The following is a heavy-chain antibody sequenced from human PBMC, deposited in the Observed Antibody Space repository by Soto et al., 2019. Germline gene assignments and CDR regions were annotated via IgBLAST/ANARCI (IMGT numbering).Heavy chain of an antibody. CDR2: IYYSGST. CDR1: GGSISSYY. CDR3: ASGGRAYCSGGSCYDLFDY. Sequence: TSETLSLTCTVSGGSISSYYWSWIRQPPGKGLEWIGYIYYSGSTNYNPSLKSRVTISVDTSKNQFSLKLSSVTAADTAVYYCASGGRAYCSGGSCYDLFDYWGQGTLVTVS. J-gene: IGHJ4*02. D-gene: IGHD2-15*01. V-gene: IGHV4-59*01.